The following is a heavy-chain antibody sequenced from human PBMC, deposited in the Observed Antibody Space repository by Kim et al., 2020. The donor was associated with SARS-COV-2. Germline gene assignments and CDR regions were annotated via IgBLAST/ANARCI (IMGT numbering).Heavy chain of an antibody. J-gene: IGHJ4*02. CDR1: GFTFGDYA. CDR3: TRDWISEDY. V-gene: IGHV3-49*04. CDR2: IRSKAYGGTT. Sequence: GGSLRLSCTASGFTFGDYAMSWVRQAPGKGLEWVGFIRSKAYGGTTEYAASVKGRFTISRDDSKSIAYLQMNSLKTEDTAVYYCTRDWISEDYWGQGTLVTVSS. D-gene: IGHD2-2*03.